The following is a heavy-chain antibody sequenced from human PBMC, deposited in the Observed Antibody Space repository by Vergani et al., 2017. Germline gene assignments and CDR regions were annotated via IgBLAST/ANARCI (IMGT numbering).Heavy chain of an antibody. CDR3: GRVADFYGLGSRRLDL. D-gene: IGHD3-10*01. V-gene: IGHV4-59*01. CDR1: GGSMSGYY. CDR2: MYHSGST. J-gene: IGHJ5*02. Sequence: QVRLQESGPGLVKPSETLSLTCSVSGGSMSGYYWSWIRQPPGKELEWIGYMYHSGSTNYNPSLETRVTISVDTSKNQFSLKLNSVTAADTAVYYCGRVADFYGLGSRRLDLWGQGILVTVSS.